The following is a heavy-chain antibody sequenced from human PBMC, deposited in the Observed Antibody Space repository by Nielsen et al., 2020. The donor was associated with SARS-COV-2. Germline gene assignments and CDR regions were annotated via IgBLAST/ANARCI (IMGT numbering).Heavy chain of an antibody. J-gene: IGHJ6*02. D-gene: IGHD6-13*01. CDR1: GFTFSSYW. Sequence: GGSLRLSCAASGFTFSSYWMHWVRQAPGKGLVWVSRINSDGSSTSYADSVKGRFTISRDNAKNTLYLQMNRLRAEDTAVYYCARSSSWYGGVYYYYYGMDVWGQGTTVTVSS. CDR2: INSDGSST. CDR3: ARSSSWYGGVYYYYYGMDV. V-gene: IGHV3-74*01.